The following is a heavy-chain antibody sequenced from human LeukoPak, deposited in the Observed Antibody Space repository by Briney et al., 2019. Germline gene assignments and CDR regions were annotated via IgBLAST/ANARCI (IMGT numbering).Heavy chain of an antibody. J-gene: IGHJ4*02. V-gene: IGHV4-59*01. D-gene: IGHD3-22*01. Sequence: PSETLSLTCTVSGGSISSYYWSWIRQPPGKGLEWIGYIYYSGSTNYNPSLKSRVTISLDTSKNQFSLKLSSVTAADTAVYYCASAGYYDGSDYYSYFDDWGQGTLVTVS. CDR3: ASAGYYDGSDYYSYFDD. CDR1: GGSISSYY. CDR2: IYYSGST.